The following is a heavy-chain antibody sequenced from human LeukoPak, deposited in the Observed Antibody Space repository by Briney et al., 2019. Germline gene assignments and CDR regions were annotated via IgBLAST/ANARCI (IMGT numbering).Heavy chain of an antibody. J-gene: IGHJ4*02. Sequence: GGSLRLSCAASGFTVSSNYVSWVRQAPGKGLEWVSVIYSGGSTYYADSVKGLFTISRHNSKNTLYLQMNSLRAEDTAVYYCARGQEDYSKYYYDSSPRYYFDYWGQGTLVTVSS. CDR3: ARGQEDYSKYYYDSSPRYYFDY. V-gene: IGHV3-53*04. CDR1: GFTVSSNY. CDR2: IYSGGST. D-gene: IGHD3-22*01.